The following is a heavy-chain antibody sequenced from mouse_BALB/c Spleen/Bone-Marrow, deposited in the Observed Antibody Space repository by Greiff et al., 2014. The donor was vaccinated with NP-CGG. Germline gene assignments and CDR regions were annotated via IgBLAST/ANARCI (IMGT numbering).Heavy chain of an antibody. CDR2: IDPANGNT. CDR1: GFNIKDTY. J-gene: IGHJ2*01. Sequence: EVKLVESGAELVKPGASVKLSCTASGFNIKDTYMHWVKQRPEQGLEWIGRIDPANGNTKYDPKFQGKATITADTPSNTAYLQLSSLTSEDTAVYYCARGGLYDGSDYWGQGTTLTVSS. D-gene: IGHD2-3*01. CDR3: ARGGLYDGSDY. V-gene: IGHV14-3*02.